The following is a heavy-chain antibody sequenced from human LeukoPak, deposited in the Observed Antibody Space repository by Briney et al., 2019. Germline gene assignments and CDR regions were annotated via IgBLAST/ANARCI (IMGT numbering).Heavy chain of an antibody. J-gene: IGHJ4*02. Sequence: KTSETLSLTCAVSGFSVGSGYFWGWIRQPPGKGLEWIGSGHHSGNTYYNPSLKSRVAASVATSTNQFSLRLNSVTAADTAICHCARVKNIAVAADYFDSWGQGTLVTVSS. CDR2: GHHSGNT. D-gene: IGHD6-19*01. CDR1: GFSVGSGYF. CDR3: ARVKNIAVAADYFDS. V-gene: IGHV4-38-2*01.